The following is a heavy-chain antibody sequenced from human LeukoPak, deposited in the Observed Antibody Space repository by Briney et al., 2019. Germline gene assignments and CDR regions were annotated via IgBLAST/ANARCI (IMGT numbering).Heavy chain of an antibody. D-gene: IGHD3-22*01. V-gene: IGHV3-33*06. J-gene: IGHJ4*02. CDR3: AKDYCDSLDY. Sequence: PGGSLRLSCAASGFTFSSYGMHWVRQAPGKGLEWVAVIWFDGSNKFYADSVKGRFIISRDNFQNTVYLQINSLRAEDTAVYYCAKDYCDSLDYWGQGTLVTVSS. CDR1: GFTFSSYG. CDR2: IWFDGSNK.